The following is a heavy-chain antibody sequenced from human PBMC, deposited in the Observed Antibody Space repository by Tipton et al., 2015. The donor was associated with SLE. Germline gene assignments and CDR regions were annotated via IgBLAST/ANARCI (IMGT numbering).Heavy chain of an antibody. J-gene: IGHJ6*03. CDR1: GFTFSSYS. D-gene: IGHD3-16*01. CDR2: ISSSSSYI. CDR3: ARETRGYYYYMDV. Sequence: GSLRLSCAASGFTFSSYSMNWVRQAPGKGLEWVSSISSSSSYIYYADSVKGRFTISRDNAKNSLYLQMNSLRAEDTVVYYCARETRGYYYYMDVWGKGTTVTVSS. V-gene: IGHV3-21*01.